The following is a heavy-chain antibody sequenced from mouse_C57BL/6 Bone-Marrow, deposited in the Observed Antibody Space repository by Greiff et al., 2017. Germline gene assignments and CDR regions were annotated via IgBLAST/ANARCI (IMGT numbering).Heavy chain of an antibody. D-gene: IGHD1-1*01. CDR2: IDPSDSYT. CDR1: GYTFTSYW. J-gene: IGHJ2*01. Sequence: QVQLQQPGAELVMPGASVKLSCKASGYTFTSYWMHWVKQRPGQGLEWIGEIDPSDSYTNYNQKFKGKSTLTVDKSSSTAYMQLSSLTSEDSAVYYCARRGDWDGSSSFDYWGQGTTLTVSS. CDR3: ARRGDWDGSSSFDY. V-gene: IGHV1-69*01.